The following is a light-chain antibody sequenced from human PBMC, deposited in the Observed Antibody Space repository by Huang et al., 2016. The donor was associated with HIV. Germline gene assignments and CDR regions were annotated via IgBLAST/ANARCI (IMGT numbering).Light chain of an antibody. CDR2: AAS. V-gene: IGKV1-39*01. J-gene: IGKJ1*01. CDR3: QQSHSTPWT. CDR1: ESISVY. Sequence: DIQMTQSPSSLSASVGNRVTITCRASESISVYLSWYKQKPGKAPKLLIYAASSLQSGVPSRFSGSGAGTDFTLTISSVQPEDVATYYCQQSHSTPWTFGQGTKVEIK.